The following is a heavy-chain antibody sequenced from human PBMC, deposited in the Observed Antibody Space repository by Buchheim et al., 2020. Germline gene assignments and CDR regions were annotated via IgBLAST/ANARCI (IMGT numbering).Heavy chain of an antibody. J-gene: IGHJ6*02. Sequence: VQLVESGGGVVQPGRSLRLSCAASGFTFSSYAMSWVRQAPGKGLEWVSAISGSGGSTYYADSVKGRFTISRDNSKNTLYLQMNSLRAEDTAVYYCAKYVGYCSSTSCFLSEYGMDVWGQGTT. D-gene: IGHD2-2*01. CDR2: ISGSGGST. CDR3: AKYVGYCSSTSCFLSEYGMDV. V-gene: IGHV3-23*04. CDR1: GFTFSSYA.